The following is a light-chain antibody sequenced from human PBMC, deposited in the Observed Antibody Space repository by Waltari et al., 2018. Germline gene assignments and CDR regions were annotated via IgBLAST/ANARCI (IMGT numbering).Light chain of an antibody. CDR3: CSYAGRV. CDR2: EVS. CDR1: RSDVGSDNL. J-gene: IGLJ3*02. Sequence: QSALTQPSPVSGSPGQSITISCTGTRSDVGSDNLVSWYQQPPGKAPKLMIYEVSKRPSGVSNRFSGSKSGNTASLTISGLQAEDEADYYCCSYAGRVFGGGTKLTVL. V-gene: IGLV2-23*02.